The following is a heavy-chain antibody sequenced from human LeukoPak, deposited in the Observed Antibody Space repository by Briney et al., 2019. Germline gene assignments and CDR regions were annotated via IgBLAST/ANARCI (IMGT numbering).Heavy chain of an antibody. CDR2: INTDGSTT. D-gene: IGHD6-25*01. J-gene: IGHJ4*02. V-gene: IGHV3-74*01. CDR3: ARGSPAAV. Sequence: GGSLRLSSAASGFSFSSYWTHWVRPAPGKGLVWVSRINTDGSTTNYADSVKGRFTISRDNAENTLYLQMNSLRAEDTAVYYCARGSPAAVWRQGALVTVSS. CDR1: GFSFSSYW.